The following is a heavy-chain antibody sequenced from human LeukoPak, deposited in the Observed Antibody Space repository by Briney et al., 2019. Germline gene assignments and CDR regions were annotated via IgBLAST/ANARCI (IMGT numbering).Heavy chain of an antibody. V-gene: IGHV4-61*02. CDR1: GGSISSGSYY. CDR3: ATSYYYDSSGYFDYHDY. D-gene: IGHD3-22*01. CDR2: IYTSGST. J-gene: IGHJ4*02. Sequence: SQTLSLTCTVSGGSISSGSYYWSWIRQPAGKGLEWIGRIYTSGSTNYNPSLKSRVTMSVDTSKNQFSLKLSSVTAADTAVYYCATSYYYDSSGYFDYHDYWGQGTLVTVSS.